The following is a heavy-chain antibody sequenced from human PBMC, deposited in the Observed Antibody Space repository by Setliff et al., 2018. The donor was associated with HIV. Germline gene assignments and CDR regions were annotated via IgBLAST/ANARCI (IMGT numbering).Heavy chain of an antibody. CDR1: GYTFTGYY. CDR2: INPNSGGT. CDR3: ARGQGPVDY. V-gene: IGHV1-2*06. Sequence: GASVKVSCKASGYTFTGYYIHWVRQAPGQGLEWMGRINPNSGGTNYAQKFQGRFTMTSDASISTAYMELSGLRSDDTAVYYCARGQGPVDYWGQGTLVTVSS. J-gene: IGHJ4*02.